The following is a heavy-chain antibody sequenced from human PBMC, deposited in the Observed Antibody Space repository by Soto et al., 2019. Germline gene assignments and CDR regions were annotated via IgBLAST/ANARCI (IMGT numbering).Heavy chain of an antibody. V-gene: IGHV4-30-2*01. CDR2: ILHTGGT. J-gene: IGHJ4*02. CDR3: ARLQFGEGVDY. Sequence: QLQLQESGSRLVKPSQTLSLTCAVSGGSISGGGFSWSWIRQPPGKGLEWIGYILHTGGTQYNPSLKSRVSMSVDKSKNQFSLHLTSVTAADTAVYYCARLQFGEGVDYWGQGALVTVSS. D-gene: IGHD3-10*01. CDR1: GGSISGGGFS.